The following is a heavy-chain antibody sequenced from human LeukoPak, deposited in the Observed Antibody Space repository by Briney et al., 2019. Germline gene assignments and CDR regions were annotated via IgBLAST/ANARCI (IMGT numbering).Heavy chain of an antibody. Sequence: PGGSLRLSCAASGFTFSTYPMHWVRRAPGKGLEWVAVIWYDESNQYYADSVKGRFSISRDNSKNTLFLQMNSLRAEDTAVYSCARDAYCSGGNCYSWYFDLWGRGTLVTVSS. V-gene: IGHV3-30*04. CDR2: IWYDESNQ. D-gene: IGHD2-15*01. CDR1: GFTFSTYP. CDR3: ARDAYCSGGNCYSWYFDL. J-gene: IGHJ2*01.